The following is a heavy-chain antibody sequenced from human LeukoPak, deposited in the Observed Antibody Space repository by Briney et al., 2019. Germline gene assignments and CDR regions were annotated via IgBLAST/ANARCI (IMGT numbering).Heavy chain of an antibody. Sequence: GGSLRLSCGASGFIFRNYAMSWVRQAPGEGLEWVSGIGDNGGGRYYADSVKGRFTISRDNSKNMLYLQMNSLRAEDTAVYYCAKESGALGAPLYDYWGRGILVTASS. J-gene: IGHJ4*02. CDR2: IGDNGGGR. V-gene: IGHV3-23*01. CDR1: GFIFRNYA. CDR3: AKESGALGAPLYDY. D-gene: IGHD4/OR15-4a*01.